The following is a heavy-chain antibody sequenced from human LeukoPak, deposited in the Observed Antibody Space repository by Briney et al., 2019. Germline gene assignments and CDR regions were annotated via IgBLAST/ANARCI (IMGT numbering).Heavy chain of an antibody. D-gene: IGHD6-19*01. J-gene: IGHJ4*02. CDR3: ARDGRAVAGPYYFDY. Sequence: SETLSLTCTVSGGSISSYYWGWIRQPPGKGLEWIGSIYYSGSTYYNPSLKSRVTISVDTSKNQFSLKLSSVTAADTAVYYCARDGRAVAGPYYFDYWGQGTLVTVSS. V-gene: IGHV4-39*07. CDR1: GGSISSYY. CDR2: IYYSGST.